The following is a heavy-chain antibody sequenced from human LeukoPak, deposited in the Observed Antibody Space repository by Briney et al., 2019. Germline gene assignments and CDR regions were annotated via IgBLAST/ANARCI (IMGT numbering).Heavy chain of an antibody. V-gene: IGHV7-4-1*02. D-gene: IGHD6-13*01. CDR2: INTNTGNP. CDR1: GYTFTSYA. J-gene: IGHJ4*02. CDR3: AIGLSTGKAAAGTIR. Sequence: ASVKVSCKASGYTFTSYAMNWVRQAPGQGLEWMGWINTNTGNPTYAQGFTGRFVFSLDTSVGTAYLQISSLKAEDTAVYYCAIGLSTGKAAAGTIRWGQGTLVTVSS.